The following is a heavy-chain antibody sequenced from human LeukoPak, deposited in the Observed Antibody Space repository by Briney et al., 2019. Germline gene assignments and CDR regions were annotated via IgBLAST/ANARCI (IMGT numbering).Heavy chain of an antibody. J-gene: IGHJ4*02. D-gene: IGHD3-22*01. CDR1: GGSFSGYY. V-gene: IGHV4-34*01. CDR3: ARGLKKNYYDSTGYYYGRSLTTPVDY. Sequence: PSETLSLTCAVYGGSFSGYYWSWICQPPGKGLEWIGEINHSGSTNYNPSLKSRVTISVDTSKNQFSLKLSSVTAADTAVYYCARGLKKNYYDSTGYYYGRSLTTPVDYWGQGTLVTVYS. CDR2: INHSGST.